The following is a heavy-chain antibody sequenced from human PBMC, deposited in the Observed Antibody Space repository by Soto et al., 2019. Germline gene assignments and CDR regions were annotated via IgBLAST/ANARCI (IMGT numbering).Heavy chain of an antibody. D-gene: IGHD4-17*01. J-gene: IGHJ4*02. Sequence: SETLSLTCVVSGGSINRGDFFWNWIRQHPERGLEWIGYIYNRGGTFYNPSLENRLTISMDNSKNLCSLQLTSMTAADTALYYCATSPQVYFGPTAFDSWGQGVLVTVSS. CDR3: ATSPQVYFGPTAFDS. CDR1: GGSINRGDFF. CDR2: IYNRGGT. V-gene: IGHV4-31*11.